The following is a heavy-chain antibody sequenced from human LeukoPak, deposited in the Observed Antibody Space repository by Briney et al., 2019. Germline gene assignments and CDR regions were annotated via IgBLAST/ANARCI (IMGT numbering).Heavy chain of an antibody. CDR2: ISSSSSYI. J-gene: IGHJ4*02. Sequence: PGGSLRLSCAASGVTFSSYSMNWVRQAPGKGLEWVSSISSSSSYIYYADSVKGRFTISRDNAKNSLYLQMNSLRAEDTAVYYCARDLSRYGDYIDYWGQGTLVTVSS. CDR3: ARDLSRYGDYIDY. V-gene: IGHV3-21*01. D-gene: IGHD4-17*01. CDR1: GVTFSSYS.